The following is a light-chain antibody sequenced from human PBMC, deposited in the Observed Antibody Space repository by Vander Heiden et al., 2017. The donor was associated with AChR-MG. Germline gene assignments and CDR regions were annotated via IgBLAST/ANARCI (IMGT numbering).Light chain of an antibody. CDR3: QQSYSTPRT. CDR1: QGISSY. Sequence: LPMTPSPSSLSASVGDRVTITCRASQGISSYLNWYQQKPGKAPKLLIYAASSLQSGVPSSFSGSGSGTDFTLTISSLQPEDFATYYCQQSYSTPRTFGQGTKVEIK. J-gene: IGKJ1*01. CDR2: AAS. V-gene: IGKV1-39*01.